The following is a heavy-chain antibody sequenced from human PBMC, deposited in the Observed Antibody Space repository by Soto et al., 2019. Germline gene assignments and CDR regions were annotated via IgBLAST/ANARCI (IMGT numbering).Heavy chain of an antibody. CDR3: VREMPVPIRGGYYYYSVLDA. D-gene: IGHD2-2*01. CDR2: LKSDGRDT. Sequence: LRLSWAASGFSFKDNWMHWVRQVPGKGLMWVSRLKSDGRDTIYADSVKGRFTVSRDSAKNTLYLQMNSLRVEDTAVYYCVREMPVPIRGGYYYYSVLDAWGQGTTVTVSS. J-gene: IGHJ6*02. V-gene: IGHV3-74*01. CDR1: GFSFKDNW.